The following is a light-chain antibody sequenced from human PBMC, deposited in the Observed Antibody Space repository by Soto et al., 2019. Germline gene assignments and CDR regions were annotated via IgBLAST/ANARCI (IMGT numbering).Light chain of an antibody. CDR2: ANN. J-gene: IGLJ3*02. CDR3: GTWDNSLSGWV. CDR1: SSNIGNNY. Sequence: QSVLTQPPSVSAAPGQKVTISCSGSSSNIGNNYVSWYQQLPGTAPKLLISANNERPSGIPGRFSGSKSGASATLDITGLQTGDEADYYCGTWDNSLSGWVFGGGTQLTVL. V-gene: IGLV1-51*02.